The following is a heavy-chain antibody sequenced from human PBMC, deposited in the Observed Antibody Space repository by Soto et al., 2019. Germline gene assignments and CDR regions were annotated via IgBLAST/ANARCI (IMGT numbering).Heavy chain of an antibody. J-gene: IGHJ4*02. Sequence: ASVKVSCKASGYTFTGYYMHWVRQATGQGLEWMGWMNPNSGNTGYAQKFQGRVTMTRNTSISTAYMELSSLRSEDTAVYYCARGIGSSWSDFDYWGQGTLVTVSS. V-gene: IGHV1-8*02. CDR2: MNPNSGNT. CDR1: GYTFTGYY. D-gene: IGHD6-13*01. CDR3: ARGIGSSWSDFDY.